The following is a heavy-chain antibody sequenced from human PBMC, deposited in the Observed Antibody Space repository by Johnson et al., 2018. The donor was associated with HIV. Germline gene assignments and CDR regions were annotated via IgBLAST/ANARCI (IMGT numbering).Heavy chain of an antibody. Sequence: QVQLVESGGGVVQPGRSLRLSCAASGFTFSSYGMHWVRQAPGKGLEWVAAISYDGSNKYYADSVKGRFTISRDNSKNTLYLQMNSLRAEDTAVYYCAKKDSGDAFDIWGQGTMVTVSS. CDR2: ISYDGSNK. V-gene: IGHV3-30*19. D-gene: IGHD3-10*01. CDR1: GFTFSSYG. CDR3: AKKDSGDAFDI. J-gene: IGHJ3*02.